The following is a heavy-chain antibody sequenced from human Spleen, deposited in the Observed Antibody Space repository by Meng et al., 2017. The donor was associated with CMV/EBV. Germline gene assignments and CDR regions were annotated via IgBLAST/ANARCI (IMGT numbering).Heavy chain of an antibody. CDR2: ISGGGHNT. Sequence: GGSLRLSCAASGFTFDTYAMNWVRQAPGKGLEWVSGISGGGHNTYYADSVKGRFTISRDNTKNTLYLQMDGLRAEDTAVYYCAREPGRGAFDIWGQGTMVTVSS. CDR3: AREPGRGAFDI. CDR1: GFTFDTYA. V-gene: IGHV3-23*01. D-gene: IGHD3-10*01. J-gene: IGHJ3*02.